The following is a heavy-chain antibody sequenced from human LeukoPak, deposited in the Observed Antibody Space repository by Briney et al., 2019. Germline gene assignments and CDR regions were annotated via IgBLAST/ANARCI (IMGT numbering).Heavy chain of an antibody. D-gene: IGHD6-19*01. CDR1: GMSFNVYI. CDR2: ISGGGDTI. J-gene: IGHJ4*02. Sequence: VGSLRLSCVGSGMSFNVYIFNWVRQAPGKGLEWVSYISGGGDTISYADSVKGRFTVSRNNAENSLFLHMNSLRAEDTAVYYCAKGLVAGSQYFDYWGLGTLVTVSS. CDR3: AKGLVAGSQYFDY. V-gene: IGHV3-48*01.